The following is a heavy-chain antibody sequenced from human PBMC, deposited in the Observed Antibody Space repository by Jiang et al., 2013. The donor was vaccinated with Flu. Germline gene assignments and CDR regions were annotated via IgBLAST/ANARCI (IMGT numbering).Heavy chain of an antibody. CDR3: ARRRYDSSGRQGPYYYYYMDV. CDR2: IYYSGST. D-gene: IGHD3-22*01. J-gene: IGHJ6*03. CDR1: GGSISSSSYY. Sequence: GSGLVKPSETLSLTCTVSGGSISSSSYYWGWIRQPPGKGLEWIGSIYYSGSTYYNPSLKSRVTISVDTSKNQFSLKLSSVTAADTAVYYCARRRYDSSGRQGPYYYYYMDVWGKGTTVTVSS. V-gene: IGHV4-39*01.